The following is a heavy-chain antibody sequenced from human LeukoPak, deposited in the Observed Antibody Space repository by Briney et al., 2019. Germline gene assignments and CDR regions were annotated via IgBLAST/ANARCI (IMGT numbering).Heavy chain of an antibody. CDR3: ARTIAAAGPTYYYGMDV. Sequence: ASVKVSCKASGYTFTSYGISWVRQAPGQGLEWMGWISAYNGNTNYAQKLQGRVTMTTDTSTSTAYMELRSLRSDDTAVYYCARTIAAAGPTYYYGMDVWGQGTTVTVSS. D-gene: IGHD6-13*01. J-gene: IGHJ6*02. CDR2: ISAYNGNT. CDR1: GYTFTSYG. V-gene: IGHV1-18*01.